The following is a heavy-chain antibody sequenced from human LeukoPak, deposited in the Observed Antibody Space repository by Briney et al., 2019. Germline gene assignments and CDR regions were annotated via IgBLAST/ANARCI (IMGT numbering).Heavy chain of an antibody. Sequence: ASVKVSCKASGGTFSSYAISWVRQAPGQGLEWMGGIIPIFGTANYAQKFQGRVTITADESTSTAYMELSSLRSEDTAVYYCANDVDTAMVTGYYYYGMDVWGQGTTVTVSS. CDR2: IIPIFGTA. D-gene: IGHD5-18*01. CDR1: GGTFSSYA. J-gene: IGHJ6*02. CDR3: ANDVDTAMVTGYYYYGMDV. V-gene: IGHV1-69*13.